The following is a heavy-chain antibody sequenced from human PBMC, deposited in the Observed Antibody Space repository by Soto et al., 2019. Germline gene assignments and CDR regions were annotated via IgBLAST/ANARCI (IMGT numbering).Heavy chain of an antibody. CDR2: IYYSGST. CDR1: GGSISSYY. D-gene: IGHD3-10*01. J-gene: IGHJ4*02. Sequence: SETLSLTCTVSGGSISSYYWSWIRQPPGKGPEWIGYIYYSGSTNYNPSLKSRVTISVDTSKNQFSLKLSSVTAADTAVYYCARHLSDYGSGSYYAPLDYWGQGTLVTVSS. CDR3: ARHLSDYGSGSYYAPLDY. V-gene: IGHV4-59*08.